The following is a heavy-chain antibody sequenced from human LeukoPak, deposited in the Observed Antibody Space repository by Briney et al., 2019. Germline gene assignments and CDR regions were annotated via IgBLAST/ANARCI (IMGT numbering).Heavy chain of an antibody. J-gene: IGHJ4*02. CDR3: ARHPAYCGGDCRTYYFDY. D-gene: IGHD2-21*01. Sequence: PSETLSLTCAVYGESFSSYYWTWIRQPPGRGLEWIGDINPRGSADYNPSLKSRVTISIDTSKNQFTLRLRSVTAADTAVYYCARHPAYCGGDCRTYYFDYWGQGALVTVS. V-gene: IGHV4-34*01. CDR1: GESFSSYY. CDR2: INPRGSA.